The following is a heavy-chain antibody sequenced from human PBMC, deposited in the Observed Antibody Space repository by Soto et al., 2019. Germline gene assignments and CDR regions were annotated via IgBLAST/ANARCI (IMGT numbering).Heavy chain of an antibody. J-gene: IGHJ4*02. CDR1: GGSNANNNYF. Sequence: QLQLQESGPGLVRPSETLSLTCTVSGGSNANNNYFWGWVRQPPGKGLEWIGSAAYSGGTYKNPSLKSRVTVSVDTSKNQFSLKLTSVTAADTAVYYCAKVVVGATSHSDFDSWGQGTLVTVSS. V-gene: IGHV4-39*01. D-gene: IGHD2-15*01. CDR3: AKVVVGATSHSDFDS. CDR2: AAYSGGT.